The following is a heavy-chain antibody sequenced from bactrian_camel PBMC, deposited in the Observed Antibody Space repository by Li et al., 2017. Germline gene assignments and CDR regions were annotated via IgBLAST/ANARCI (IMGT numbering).Heavy chain of an antibody. V-gene: IGHV3S31*01. CDR2: INGDSGRT. Sequence: VQLVESGGGLVTPGGSLRLSCAASGFTFSHYAMNWVRQAPGKGLEWVSAINGDSGRTYYADSVKGRSTISRDNAKNTLYLQFNSLKTEDTAMYYCATENYYSDYAPGYGYKYWGQGTQVTVS. CDR1: GFTFSHYA. J-gene: IGHJ4*01. D-gene: IGHD4*01. CDR3: ATENYYSDYAPGYGYKY.